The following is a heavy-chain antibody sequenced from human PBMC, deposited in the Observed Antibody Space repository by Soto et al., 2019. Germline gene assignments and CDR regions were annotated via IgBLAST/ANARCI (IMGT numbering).Heavy chain of an antibody. J-gene: IGHJ4*02. D-gene: IGHD3-10*01. V-gene: IGHV4-34*01. CDR1: GGSFHGYY. CDR2: INHSGSA. CDR3: AKGPQGGYYDSGTFYYSVH. Sequence: SETLSLTCAVYGGSFHGYYWSWIRQPPGKGLEWIGEINHSGSANYNPTFKSRVSISVYTSKNQLSLQLRSVSAADAAVYYCAKGPQGGYYDSGTFYYSVHWGQGTLVTVSS.